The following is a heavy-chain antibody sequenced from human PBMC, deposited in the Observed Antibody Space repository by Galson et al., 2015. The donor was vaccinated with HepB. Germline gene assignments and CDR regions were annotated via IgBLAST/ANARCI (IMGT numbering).Heavy chain of an antibody. CDR1: GFTFSSYS. J-gene: IGHJ4*02. CDR3: ARKFGSTVTTPIDY. V-gene: IGHV3-48*04. Sequence: SLRLSCAASGFTFSSYSMNWVRQAPGKGLEWVSYISSSSSTIYYADSVKGRFTISRDNAKNSLYLQMNSLRAEDTAVYYCARKFGSTVTTPIDYWGQGTLVTVSS. D-gene: IGHD4-17*01. CDR2: ISSSSSTI.